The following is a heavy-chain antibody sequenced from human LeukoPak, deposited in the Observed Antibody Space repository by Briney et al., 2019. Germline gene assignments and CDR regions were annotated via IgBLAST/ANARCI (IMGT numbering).Heavy chain of an antibody. CDR2: ISYDGSSK. J-gene: IGHJ4*02. V-gene: IGHV3-30-3*01. Sequence: GGSLRLSCAASGFTFRSYSIHWVRQAPGKGLEWVAVISYDGSSKDYADSVTGRFTISRDNSKNTLYLQMHSLRAEDTALYYCARDSSDTVAEYYFDYWGQGTLVTVSS. CDR3: ARDSSDTVAEYYFDY. CDR1: GFTFRSYS. D-gene: IGHD5-12*01.